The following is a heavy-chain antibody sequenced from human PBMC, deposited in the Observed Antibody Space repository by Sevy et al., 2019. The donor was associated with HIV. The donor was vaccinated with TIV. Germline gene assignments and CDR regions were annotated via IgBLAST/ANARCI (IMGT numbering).Heavy chain of an antibody. CDR3: AREGGENSSGYYYNY. V-gene: IGHV3-48*01. CDR2: ISSSSSTM. J-gene: IGHJ4*02. CDR1: GFTFSSYS. D-gene: IGHD3-22*01. Sequence: GGSLRLSCAASGFTFSSYSMNWVRQAPGKGLEWVSYISSSSSTMYYAYSVKGRFTISRDNAKNSLYLRMNSLRAEDTAVYYCAREGGENSSGYYYNYWGQGTLVTVSS.